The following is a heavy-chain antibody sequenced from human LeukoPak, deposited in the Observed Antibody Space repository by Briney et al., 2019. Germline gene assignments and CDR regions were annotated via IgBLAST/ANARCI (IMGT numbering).Heavy chain of an antibody. V-gene: IGHV3-74*01. Sequence: GGSLRLSCAASGFTFSSYWMHWVRQPPGKGLVWVSRINSDGGTTSYADSVKGRFTISRDNAKNSLYLQMNSLRAEDTAVYYCARVVSGKTYYFDYWGQGTLVTVSS. CDR1: GFTFSSYW. D-gene: IGHD4-23*01. J-gene: IGHJ4*02. CDR3: ARVVSGKTYYFDY. CDR2: INSDGGTT.